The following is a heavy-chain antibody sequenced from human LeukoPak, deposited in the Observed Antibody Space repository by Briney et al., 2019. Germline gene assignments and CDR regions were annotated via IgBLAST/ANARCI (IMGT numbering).Heavy chain of an antibody. Sequence: ASVKVSCKASGGTFSSYAISWVRQAPGQGLEWMGGIIPIFGTANYAQKFQGRVTITADKSTSTAYMELSSLRSEDTAVYYCARTAFEDLHYYYMDVWGKGTTVTVSS. D-gene: IGHD3-3*02. CDR2: IIPIFGTA. V-gene: IGHV1-69*06. J-gene: IGHJ6*03. CDR3: ARTAFEDLHYYYMDV. CDR1: GGTFSSYA.